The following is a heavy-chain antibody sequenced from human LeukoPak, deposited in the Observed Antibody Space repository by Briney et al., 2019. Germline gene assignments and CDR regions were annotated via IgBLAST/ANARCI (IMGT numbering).Heavy chain of an antibody. V-gene: IGHV3-21*01. D-gene: IGHD3-16*02. CDR3: ARDRDPYYDYLWGSYRPSYFDD. CDR2: ISSSSSYK. CDR1: GFSFTNYS. Sequence: GGSLRLSCAASGFSFTNYSMNWVRQAPGQGLEWGSSISSSSSYKYYADPVKGRFTISRDNTKNSLYLQMNSLRAEDTAVYYCARDRDPYYDYLWGSYRPSYFDDWGQGTLVTVSS. J-gene: IGHJ4*02.